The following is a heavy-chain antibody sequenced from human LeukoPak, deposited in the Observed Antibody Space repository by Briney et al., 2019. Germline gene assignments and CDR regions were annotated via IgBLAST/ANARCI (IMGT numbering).Heavy chain of an antibody. J-gene: IGHJ6*03. V-gene: IGHV3-74*01. Sequence: GGSLSLSCEASGFPFSSYWRHWVRQAPGKGLVWVSGINSDGSSTSYADSVKGRFTISRDNAKNTLYLQMNSLRAEDTAVYYCVSGYDNYYYYYYMDVWGKGTTVTVSS. D-gene: IGHD5-12*01. CDR3: VSGYDNYYYYYYMDV. CDR2: INSDGSST. CDR1: GFPFSSYW.